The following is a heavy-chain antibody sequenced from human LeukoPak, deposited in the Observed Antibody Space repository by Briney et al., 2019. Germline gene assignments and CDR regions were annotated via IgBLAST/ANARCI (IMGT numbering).Heavy chain of an antibody. J-gene: IGHJ4*02. Sequence: PSETLSHTCVVPGGSISSGGYSWSWIRQPPGKGLEWIGYIHRSGSTYYNPSLKSRVTISVDRSKNQFSLKLSSVTAADTAVYYCASEFMVRGVRADYWGQGTLVTVSS. CDR1: GGSISSGGYS. V-gene: IGHV4-30-2*01. CDR3: ASEFMVRGVRADY. CDR2: IHRSGST. D-gene: IGHD3-10*01.